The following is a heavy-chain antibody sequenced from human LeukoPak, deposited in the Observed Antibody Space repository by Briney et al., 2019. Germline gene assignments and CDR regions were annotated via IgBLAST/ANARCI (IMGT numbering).Heavy chain of an antibody. D-gene: IGHD1-1*01. CDR3: AKDGELETICYFDY. Sequence: GGSLRLSCAASGFTFSSYGMHWVRQAPGKGLEWVAFIRYDGSNKYYADSVKGRFTISRDNSKNTLYLQMNSLRAEDTAVYYCAKDGELETICYFDYWGQGTLVTVSS. V-gene: IGHV3-30*02. J-gene: IGHJ4*02. CDR1: GFTFSSYG. CDR2: IRYDGSNK.